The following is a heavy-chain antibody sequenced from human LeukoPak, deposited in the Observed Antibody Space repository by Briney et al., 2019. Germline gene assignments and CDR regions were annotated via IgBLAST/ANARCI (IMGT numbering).Heavy chain of an antibody. V-gene: IGHV3-21*01. CDR3: ARDLFVYGDYGYYFDY. Sequence: PGGSLRLSCAASGFTFSSYSMNWVRQAPGKGLEWVSSISSSSSYIYYADSVKGRFTISRDNAKNSLYLQMNSLRAEDTAVYYCARDLFVYGDYGYYFDYWGQGTLVTVSS. CDR1: GFTFSSYS. D-gene: IGHD4-17*01. CDR2: ISSSSSYI. J-gene: IGHJ4*02.